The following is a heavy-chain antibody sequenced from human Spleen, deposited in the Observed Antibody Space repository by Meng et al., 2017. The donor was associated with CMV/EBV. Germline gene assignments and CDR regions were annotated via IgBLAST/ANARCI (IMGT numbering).Heavy chain of an antibody. CDR1: GGSISSYY. Sequence: SETLSLTCTVSGGSISSYYWSWIRQPPGKGLEWIGYIYYSGSTNYNPSLKSRVTISVDTSKNQFSLNLRSVTAADTAIYYCARGYCSGTNCYYGYYFDYWGQGALVTVSS. V-gene: IGHV4-59*12. CDR3: ARGYCSGTNCYYGYYFDY. J-gene: IGHJ4*02. CDR2: IYYSGST. D-gene: IGHD2-2*01.